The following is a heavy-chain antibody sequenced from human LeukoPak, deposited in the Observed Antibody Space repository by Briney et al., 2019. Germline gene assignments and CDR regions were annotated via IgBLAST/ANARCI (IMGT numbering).Heavy chain of an antibody. J-gene: IGHJ4*02. CDR1: GFTFSSYS. CDR3: ARSDSSWYYFDY. CDR2: ISSSSSTI. D-gene: IGHD6-13*01. Sequence: GGSLRLSCAASGFTFSSYSMNWVRQAPGKGLEWVSSISSSSSTIYYADSVKGRFTISRDNAKNSLYLQMNSLRAEDTAVYYCARSDSSWYYFDYWGQGTLVTVSS. V-gene: IGHV3-48*01.